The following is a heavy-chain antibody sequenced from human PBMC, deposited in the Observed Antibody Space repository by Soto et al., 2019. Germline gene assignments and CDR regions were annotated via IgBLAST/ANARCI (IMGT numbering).Heavy chain of an antibody. D-gene: IGHD2-2*01. CDR1: GFTFSSYA. Sequence: GGSLRLSCAASGFTFSSYAMSWVRQAPGKGLEWVSAISGSGGSTYYADSVKGRFTITRDNSNNTLYLQMNSLRAEDTAVYYCAKDLQPAAIFDVWGQGTMVTVSS. V-gene: IGHV3-23*01. CDR3: AKDLQPAAIFDV. J-gene: IGHJ3*01. CDR2: ISGSGGST.